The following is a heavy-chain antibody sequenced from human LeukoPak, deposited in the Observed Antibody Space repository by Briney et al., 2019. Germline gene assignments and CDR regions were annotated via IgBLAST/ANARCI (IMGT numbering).Heavy chain of an antibody. J-gene: IGHJ5*02. CDR3: ARELDGYYDRTYDP. CDR2: IYYSGST. D-gene: IGHD3-22*01. Sequence: SETLSLTCTVSGGSISSSSSHWGWIRQPPGKGLEWIGSIYYSGSTYYNPSLKSRVTISVDTSKNQFSLKLSSVTAADTAVYYCARELDGYYDRTYDPWGQGTLVTVSS. V-gene: IGHV4-39*07. CDR1: GGSISSSSSH.